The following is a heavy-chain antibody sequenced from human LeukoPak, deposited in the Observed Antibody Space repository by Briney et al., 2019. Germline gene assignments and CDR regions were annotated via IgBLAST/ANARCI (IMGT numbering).Heavy chain of an antibody. V-gene: IGHV3-48*01. CDR3: ARGPGQFVRTPPRGWFDP. CDR1: GFTFTSSA. D-gene: IGHD6-6*01. J-gene: IGHJ5*02. Sequence: PGGSLRLSCVASGFTFTSSAMSWVRQAPGKGLEWVSYISSSSSPIYYADSVKGRFTISRDNAKNSLYLQMNSLRAEDTAVYYCARGPGQFVRTPPRGWFDPWGQGTLVTVSS. CDR2: ISSSSSPI.